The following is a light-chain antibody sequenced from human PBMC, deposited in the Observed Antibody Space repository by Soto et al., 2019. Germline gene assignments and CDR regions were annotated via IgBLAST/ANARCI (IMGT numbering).Light chain of an antibody. CDR3: QHYNSYSEA. CDR2: KAS. V-gene: IGKV1-5*03. J-gene: IGKJ1*01. Sequence: DIQMIQSPSTLSASVGDRVTITCRASQSISSWLAWYQQKPGRAPKLLIYKASSLESGVPSRFSGSGSGTEFTLTISSLQADDFSTYCCQHYNSYSEAFGQGTRWIS. CDR1: QSISSW.